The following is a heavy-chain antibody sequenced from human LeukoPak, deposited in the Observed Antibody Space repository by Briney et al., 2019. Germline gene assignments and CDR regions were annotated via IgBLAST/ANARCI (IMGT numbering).Heavy chain of an antibody. J-gene: IGHJ3*02. D-gene: IGHD6-13*01. CDR3: ARFPPHSRAAAAGTLYHRGAFDI. CDR2: INHSGST. Sequence: SETLSLTCAVYGGSFSGYYWSWIRQPPGKGLEWIGEINHSGSTNYNPSLKSRVTISEDTSKNQFSLKLSSVTAADTAVYYCARFPPHSRAAAAGTLYHRGAFDIWGQGTMVTVSS. V-gene: IGHV4-34*01. CDR1: GGSFSGYY.